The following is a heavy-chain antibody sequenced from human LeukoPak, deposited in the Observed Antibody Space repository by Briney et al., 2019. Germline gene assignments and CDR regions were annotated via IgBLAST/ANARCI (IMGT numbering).Heavy chain of an antibody. CDR3: AKGGVATIYNY. Sequence: GGSLRLSCAASGFTFSNAWMNWVRQAPGRGLEWVSVISAGGSNTYYADSEKGRFTISRDNSKNTLYLLMNSLRAEDTAVYYCAKGGVATIYNYWGQGTLVTVSS. J-gene: IGHJ4*02. CDR2: ISAGGSNT. CDR1: GFTFSNAW. V-gene: IGHV3-23*01. D-gene: IGHD5-12*01.